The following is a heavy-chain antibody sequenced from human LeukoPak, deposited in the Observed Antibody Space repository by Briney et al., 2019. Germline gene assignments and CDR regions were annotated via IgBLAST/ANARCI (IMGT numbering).Heavy chain of an antibody. CDR3: AKDIYDFWSGSFDY. Sequence: GGSLRLSCAASGLTFSIYGMHWVRQAPGKGLECVAFIRYDGSNKYYADSVKGRFTISRDNSKNTLYLQMNSLRAKDTAVYYCAKDIYDFWSGSFDYWGQGTLVTVPS. J-gene: IGHJ4*02. D-gene: IGHD3-3*01. V-gene: IGHV3-30*02. CDR2: IRYDGSNK. CDR1: GLTFSIYG.